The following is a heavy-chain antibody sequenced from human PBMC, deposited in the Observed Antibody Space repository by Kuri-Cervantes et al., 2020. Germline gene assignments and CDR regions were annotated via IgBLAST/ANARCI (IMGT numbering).Heavy chain of an antibody. Sequence: LRLSCTVSGGSISSGGYSWSWIRQPPGKGLEWIGYIYHSGSTYYNPSLKSRVTISVDRSKNQFSLKLSSVTAADTAVYYCARLKLRYFDWSTTGGGAFDIWGQGTMVTVS. CDR2: IYHSGST. J-gene: IGHJ3*02. D-gene: IGHD3-9*01. CDR1: GGSISSGGYS. CDR3: ARLKLRYFDWSTTGGGAFDI. V-gene: IGHV4-30-2*01.